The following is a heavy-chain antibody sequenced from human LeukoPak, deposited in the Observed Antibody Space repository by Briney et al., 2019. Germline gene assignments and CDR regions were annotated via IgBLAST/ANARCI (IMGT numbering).Heavy chain of an antibody. CDR3: AREGLAYYYDSSGYGGNAFDI. D-gene: IGHD3-22*01. V-gene: IGHV1-69*13. CDR1: GYTFTSYG. J-gene: IGHJ3*02. Sequence: ASVNVSCKASGYTFTSYGISWVRQAPGQGLEWMGGIIPIFGTANYAQKFQGRVTITADESTSTAYMELSSLRSEDTAVYYCAREGLAYYYDSSGYGGNAFDIWGQGTMVTVSS. CDR2: IIPIFGTA.